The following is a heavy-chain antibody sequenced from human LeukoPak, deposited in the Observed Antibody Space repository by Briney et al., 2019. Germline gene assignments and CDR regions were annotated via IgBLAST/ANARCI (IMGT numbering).Heavy chain of an antibody. CDR1: AYAFTSYG. D-gene: IGHD1-7*01. CDR2: ISAYNGNT. CDR3: ARTSRDITGTTTFDY. V-gene: IGHV1-18*01. J-gene: IGHJ4*02. Sequence: ASVTVSCTASAYAFTSYGISWVRQAPGQGLEWMGWISAYNGNTNYAQKLQGRVTMTTDTSTSTAYMELRSLRSDDTAVYYCARTSRDITGTTTFDYWGQGTLVTVSS.